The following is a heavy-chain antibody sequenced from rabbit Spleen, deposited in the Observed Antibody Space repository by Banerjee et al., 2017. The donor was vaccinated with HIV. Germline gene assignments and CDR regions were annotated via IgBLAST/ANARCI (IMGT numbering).Heavy chain of an antibody. CDR2: IDVVKSGAS. CDR1: GLDFSSSYW. J-gene: IGHJ4*01. CDR3: ARDSAGREDFNL. Sequence: QEQLVESGGGLVKPEGSLTLTCKASGLDFSSSYWICWVRQAPGKGPEWIACIDVVKSGASYYASWAKGRFTISKTSSTTVTLQMTSLTAADTATYFCARDSAGREDFNLWGQGTLVTVS. D-gene: IGHD4-2*01. V-gene: IGHV1S45*01.